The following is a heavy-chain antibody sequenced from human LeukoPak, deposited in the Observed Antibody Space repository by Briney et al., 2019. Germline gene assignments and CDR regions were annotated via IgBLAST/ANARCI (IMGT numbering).Heavy chain of an antibody. CDR2: ISGSGGST. V-gene: IGHV3-23*01. CDR3: TTEGNVGFLEWLYGY. D-gene: IGHD3-3*01. Sequence: QPGGSLRLSCAASGFTFSSYAMSWVRQAPGKGLEWVSAISGSGGSTYYADSVKGRFTISRDNSKNTLYLQMNSLRAEDTAVYYCTTEGNVGFLEWLYGYWGQGTLVTVSS. J-gene: IGHJ4*02. CDR1: GFTFSSYA.